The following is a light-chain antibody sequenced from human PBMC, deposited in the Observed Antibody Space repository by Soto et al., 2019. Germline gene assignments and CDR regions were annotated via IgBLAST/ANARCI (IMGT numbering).Light chain of an antibody. Sequence: EIVLTQSPGTLSLSPGARATLSCRASQSVRSNSLAWYQQKPGQAPRLLIYGASTRATGIPDRFSGSGSGTDFTLTITRLEPEDFAVFYCQQYGRSPPTFGGGTNMEIK. CDR1: QSVRSNS. CDR3: QQYGRSPPT. CDR2: GAS. J-gene: IGKJ4*01. V-gene: IGKV3-20*01.